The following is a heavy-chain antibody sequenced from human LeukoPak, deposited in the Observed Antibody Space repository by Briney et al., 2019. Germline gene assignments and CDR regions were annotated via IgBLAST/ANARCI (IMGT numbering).Heavy chain of an antibody. J-gene: IGHJ4*02. CDR1: GYTFTSYD. Sequence: ASVKVSCKASGYTFTSYDINWVRQATGQGLEWMGWMNPNSGNTGYAQKFQGRVTMTRNTSISTAYMELSSLISEDTAVYYCARSPSRERKWIQLWSPNFDYWGQGTLVTVSS. D-gene: IGHD5-18*01. V-gene: IGHV1-8*01. CDR3: ARSPSRERKWIQLWSPNFDY. CDR2: MNPNSGNT.